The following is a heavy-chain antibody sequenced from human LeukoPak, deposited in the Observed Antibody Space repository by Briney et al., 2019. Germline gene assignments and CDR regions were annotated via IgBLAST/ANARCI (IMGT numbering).Heavy chain of an antibody. J-gene: IGHJ3*02. Sequence: SPSETLSLTCTVSGGSISSYYWSWIRQPPGKGLEWIGYIYYSGNTYYNPYNPSLTSRVTMSVDTSKNQFSLKLDSVTEIDTAMYYCARNQAVAANRGAFDIWGQGTMVTVSS. D-gene: IGHD6-19*01. CDR1: GGSISSYY. CDR3: ARNQAVAANRGAFDI. CDR2: IYYSGNT. V-gene: IGHV4-59*04.